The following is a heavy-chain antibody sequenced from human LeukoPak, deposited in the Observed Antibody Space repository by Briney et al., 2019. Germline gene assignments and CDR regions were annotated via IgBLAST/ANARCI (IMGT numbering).Heavy chain of an antibody. CDR2: INPNSGGT. CDR3: ARNPIPLTTSWSFDP. V-gene: IGHV1-2*02. Sequence: ASLKVSCKASGYTFTGYYMHWVRQTPGQGLEWIGCINPNSGGTNYAQKFQGRVTMTRDTSISTAYMELSRLRSDDTAVYYCARNPIPLTTSWSFDPWGQGTLVTVSS. CDR1: GYTFTGYY. J-gene: IGHJ5*02. D-gene: IGHD4-11*01.